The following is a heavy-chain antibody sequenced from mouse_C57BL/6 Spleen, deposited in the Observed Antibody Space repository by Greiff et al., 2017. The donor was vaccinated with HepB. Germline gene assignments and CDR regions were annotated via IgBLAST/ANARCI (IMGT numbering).Heavy chain of an antibody. CDR3: ARERGRYFDV. Sequence: EVKVEESEGGLVQPGSSMKLSCTASGFTFSDYYMAWVRQVPEKGLEWVANINYDGSSTYYLDSLKSRFIISRDNAKNILYLQMSSLKSEDTATYYCARERGRYFDVWGTGTTVTVSS. CDR1: GFTFSDYY. J-gene: IGHJ1*03. CDR2: INYDGSST. V-gene: IGHV5-16*01.